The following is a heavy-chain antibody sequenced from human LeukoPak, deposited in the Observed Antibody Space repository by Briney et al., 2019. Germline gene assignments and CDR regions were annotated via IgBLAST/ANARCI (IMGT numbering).Heavy chain of an antibody. Sequence: PGGSLRLSCAASGFTVSSNYMSWVRQAPGKGLEWVSVIYSGGSTYYADSVKGRFTISRDNSKNTLYLQMNSLRAEDTAVYYCARMKGESRYAFDIWGQGTMVTVSS. V-gene: IGHV3-66*01. J-gene: IGHJ3*02. CDR3: ARMKGESRYAFDI. CDR1: GFTVSSNY. CDR2: IYSGGST.